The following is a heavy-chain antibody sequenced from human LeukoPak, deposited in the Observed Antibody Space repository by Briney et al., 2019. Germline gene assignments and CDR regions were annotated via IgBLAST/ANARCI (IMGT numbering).Heavy chain of an antibody. Sequence: PSETLSLTCSVSGGSMRTPSHYWDWIRQSPGKGLEWIGSMFYSGSTYFNPSLRSRVTISGDTSTNQISLSLTSLTAADTAVYHCARRNTEVPDTLPLNAFDVWGQGAMVIVSS. CDR1: GGSMRTPSHY. CDR2: MFYSGST. D-gene: IGHD1/OR15-1a*01. V-gene: IGHV4-39*01. J-gene: IGHJ3*01. CDR3: ARRNTEVPDTLPLNAFDV.